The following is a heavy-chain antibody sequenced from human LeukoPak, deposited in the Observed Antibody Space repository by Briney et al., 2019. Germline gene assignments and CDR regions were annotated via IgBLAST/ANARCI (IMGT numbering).Heavy chain of an antibody. CDR3: ARDPGYSYGLDY. Sequence: GGSLRLSCAASEFSVGSNYMTWVRQAPGKGLEWVSLIYSGGSTYYADSVKGRFTISRDNSKNTLYLQMNSLRAEDTAVYYCARDPGYSYGLDYWGQGTLVTVSS. CDR1: EFSVGSNY. D-gene: IGHD5-18*01. V-gene: IGHV3-66*01. J-gene: IGHJ4*02. CDR2: IYSGGST.